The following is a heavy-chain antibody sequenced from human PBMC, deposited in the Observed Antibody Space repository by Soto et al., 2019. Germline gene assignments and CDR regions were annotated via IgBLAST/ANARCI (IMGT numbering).Heavy chain of an antibody. J-gene: IGHJ4*02. CDR2: IGTAGDT. D-gene: IGHD3-22*01. V-gene: IGHV3-13*04. CDR3: ARAIGPTLFDY. Sequence: GGSLRLSCSASGFTYSSYDMHWVRQGPGKGLEWVSAIGTAGDTNYAGSVKGRFTISRENAKNSLYLQMNSLRAGDTAIYFCARAIGPTLFDYWGQGTLVTVSS. CDR1: GFTYSSYD.